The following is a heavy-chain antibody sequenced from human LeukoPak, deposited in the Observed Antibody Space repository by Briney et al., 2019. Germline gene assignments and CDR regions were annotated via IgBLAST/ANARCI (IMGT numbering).Heavy chain of an antibody. D-gene: IGHD3-16*01. Sequence: ASVKVSCKASGYTFMNYGINWVRQAPGQGLEWMGWISAYNGNTNYAQKLQGRATMTTDTSTNTAYMELTSLKSEDTAVYYCARGLGTYWGKDFLNWFDPWGQGTLVTVSS. CDR1: GYTFMNYG. V-gene: IGHV1-18*01. CDR3: ARGLGTYWGKDFLNWFDP. J-gene: IGHJ5*02. CDR2: ISAYNGNT.